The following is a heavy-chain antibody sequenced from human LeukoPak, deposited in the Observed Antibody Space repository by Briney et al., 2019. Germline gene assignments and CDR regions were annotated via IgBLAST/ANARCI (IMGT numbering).Heavy chain of an antibody. CDR2: ISGSSSHT. D-gene: IGHD3-3*01. J-gene: IGHJ5*02. CDR1: GFTFSSCG. Sequence: PGGSLRLSCAASGFTFSSCGMNWVRQAPGKGLEWVSYISGSSSHTNYADSLKGRFTVSRDNAKNSLYLQMNSLRAEDTAVYYCARDFCDHWGQGTLVTVSS. V-gene: IGHV3-21*01. CDR3: ARDFCDH.